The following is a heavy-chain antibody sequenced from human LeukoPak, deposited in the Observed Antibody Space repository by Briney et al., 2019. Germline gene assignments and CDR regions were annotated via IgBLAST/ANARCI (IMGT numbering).Heavy chain of an antibody. Sequence: ASVKVSCKVSGYTLTEFSMHWVRQAPGKGLEWMGGFDPEDGEAIYAQKFQGRVTMTEDTSTDTAYMELSSLRSEDTAIYYCAREGRGGDAFDFWGQGTMVTVFS. CDR2: FDPEDGEA. J-gene: IGHJ3*01. D-gene: IGHD3-16*01. V-gene: IGHV1-24*01. CDR3: AREGRGGDAFDF. CDR1: GYTLTEFS.